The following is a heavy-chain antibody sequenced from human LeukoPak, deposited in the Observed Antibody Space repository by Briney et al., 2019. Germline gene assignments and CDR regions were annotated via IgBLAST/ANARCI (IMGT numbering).Heavy chain of an antibody. CDR2: IYYSGTT. CDR1: GGSISSSDYF. CDR3: ARGIAVARNWFDP. J-gene: IGHJ5*02. Sequence: SETLSLTCTVSGGSISSSDYFWGWIRQPPGKGLEWIGTIYYSGTTYYNPFLKSRVTISVDTSKNQFSLKLGSVTAADTAVYYCARGIAVARNWFDPWGQGTLVTVSS. V-gene: IGHV4-39*01. D-gene: IGHD6-19*01.